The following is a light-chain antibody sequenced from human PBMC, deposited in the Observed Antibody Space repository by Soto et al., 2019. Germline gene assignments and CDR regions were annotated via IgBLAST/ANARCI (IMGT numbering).Light chain of an antibody. CDR3: QQYNKWPPYT. Sequence: EIVMTQSPANLSVSPGERATLSCRASQSVSSNLAWSQQKPGQGPRLLIYGASTRATGIPARFSGSGSGTEFTLTISSLQSEDFAVYYYQQYNKWPPYTFGQGTKVEIK. V-gene: IGKV3-15*01. J-gene: IGKJ2*01. CDR1: QSVSSN. CDR2: GAS.